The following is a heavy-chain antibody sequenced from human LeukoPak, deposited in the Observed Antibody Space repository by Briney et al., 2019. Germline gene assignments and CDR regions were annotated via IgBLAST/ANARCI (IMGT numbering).Heavy chain of an antibody. J-gene: IGHJ4*02. V-gene: IGHV3-20*04. CDR2: INWNGGST. D-gene: IGHD3-16*01. CDR1: GFTFDDYA. Sequence: GGALRLSCAASGFTFDDYAMSWVRQAPGRGLEWVSGINWNGGSTGYVDSVKGRFTISRDNAKNSLYLQMNSLRGGDTAVYYCAKGYYDYVWGSYYFDYWGQATLVTVSS. CDR3: AKGYYDYVWGSYYFDY.